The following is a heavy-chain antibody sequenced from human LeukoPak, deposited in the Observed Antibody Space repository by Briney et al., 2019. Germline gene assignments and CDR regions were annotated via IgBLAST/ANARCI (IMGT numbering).Heavy chain of an antibody. Sequence: PSETLSLTCAVSGGSISSGGYSWSWIRQPPGKGLEWIGYIYYSGSTYYNPSLKSRVTISVDTSKNQFSLKLSSVTAADTAVYYCARGYSDYDYWGQGTLVTVSS. CDR1: GGSISSGGYS. J-gene: IGHJ4*02. D-gene: IGHD4-11*01. CDR3: ARGYSDYDY. CDR2: IYYSGST. V-gene: IGHV4-30-4*07.